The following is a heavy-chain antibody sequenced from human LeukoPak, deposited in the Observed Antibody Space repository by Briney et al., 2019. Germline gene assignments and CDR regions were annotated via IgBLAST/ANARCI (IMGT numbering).Heavy chain of an antibody. CDR2: IKSKTDGGTS. CDR3: ATDPGEWEPI. J-gene: IGHJ3*02. Sequence: GGSLRLSCAASGFTFSSFAMSWVRQAPGKGPEWVGRIKSKTDGGTSDYAAPVQGRFTISRDDSKNTLYLQMNSLKTEDTAVYYCATDPGEWEPIWGQGTMVTVSS. V-gene: IGHV3-15*01. D-gene: IGHD1-26*01. CDR1: GFTFSSFA.